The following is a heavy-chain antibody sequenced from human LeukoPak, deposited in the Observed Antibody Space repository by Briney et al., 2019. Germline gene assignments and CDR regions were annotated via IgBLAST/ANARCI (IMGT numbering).Heavy chain of an antibody. Sequence: PGGSLRLSCVASGFTFSTYAMRWLPDPPGKGLQWVSVISGGGYTTYYAASTKGRFSISRDISKSTLNLRMDSLRAEDTAVYYCARAEVGTAYFDSWGQGILVTVSS. J-gene: IGHJ4*02. V-gene: IGHV3-23*01. CDR1: GFTFSTYA. CDR3: ARAEVGTAYFDS. CDR2: ISGGGYTT. D-gene: IGHD1-7*01.